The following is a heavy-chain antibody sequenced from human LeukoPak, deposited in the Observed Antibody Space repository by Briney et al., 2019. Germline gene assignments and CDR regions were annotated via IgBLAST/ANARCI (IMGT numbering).Heavy chain of an antibody. Sequence: PSETLSLTCTVSGGSISSYYWSWIRQPAGKGLEWIGRIYTSGSTNYNPSLKSRVTMSVDTSKNQFSLKLSSVTAADTAVYYCARAEIYYDSSGYPDYFDYWGQGTLVTVSS. J-gene: IGHJ4*02. D-gene: IGHD3-22*01. V-gene: IGHV4-4*07. CDR3: ARAEIYYDSSGYPDYFDY. CDR2: IYTSGST. CDR1: GGSISSYY.